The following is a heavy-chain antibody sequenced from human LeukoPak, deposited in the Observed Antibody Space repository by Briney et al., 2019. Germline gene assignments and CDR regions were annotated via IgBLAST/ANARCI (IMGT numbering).Heavy chain of an antibody. J-gene: IGHJ4*02. D-gene: IGHD5-18*01. Sequence: GGSLRLSCAASGFTFSTYWMSWVRQAPGKGLEWVANIKYDESEKYYVDSVKGRFTISRDNAKNSLFLQMNSLRVEDTAVYYCARGHVDTTMTGEFDYRGQGTLVTVSS. V-gene: IGHV3-7*01. CDR1: GFTFSTYW. CDR3: ARGHVDTTMTGEFDY. CDR2: IKYDESEK.